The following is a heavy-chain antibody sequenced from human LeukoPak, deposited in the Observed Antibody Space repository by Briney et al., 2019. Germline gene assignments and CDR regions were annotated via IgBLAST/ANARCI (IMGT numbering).Heavy chain of an antibody. CDR3: AREGKAPWLATTIDY. V-gene: IGHV3-30-3*01. J-gene: IGHJ4*02. CDR2: ISYDGSNK. Sequence: GGSLRLSCAASGFTFSSYAMHWVRQAPGKGLEWVAVISYDGSNKYYADSVKGRFTISRDNSKNTLYLQMNSLRAEDTAVYYCAREGKAPWLATTIDYWGQGTLVTVSS. D-gene: IGHD6-19*01. CDR1: GFTFSSYA.